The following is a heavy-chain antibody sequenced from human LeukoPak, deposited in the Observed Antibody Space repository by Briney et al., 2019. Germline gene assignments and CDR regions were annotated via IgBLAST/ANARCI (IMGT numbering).Heavy chain of an antibody. V-gene: IGHV3-48*02. Sequence: GGSLRLSCAASGFTFTSYSMNWVRQAPGKGLEWVSHITSSSTIYYADSVKGRFTISRDNAKNSLYLQMNSLRDEDTAVYYCARRFDSWGQGTLVTVSS. J-gene: IGHJ4*02. CDR3: ARRFDS. CDR2: ITSSSTI. CDR1: GFTFTSYS.